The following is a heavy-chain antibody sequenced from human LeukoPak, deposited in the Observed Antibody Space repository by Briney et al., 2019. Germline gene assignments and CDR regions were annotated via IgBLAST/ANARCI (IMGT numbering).Heavy chain of an antibody. Sequence: PSETLSLTCTVSGGPISSGDYYWSWIRQPPGKGLEWIGYIYYSGSTYYNPSLKSRVTISVDTSKNQFSLKLSSVTAADTAVYYCARALTMVRGVPKGHYFDYWGQGTLVTVSS. CDR2: IYYSGST. V-gene: IGHV4-30-4*01. CDR3: ARALTMVRGVPKGHYFDY. J-gene: IGHJ4*02. D-gene: IGHD3-10*01. CDR1: GGPISSGDYY.